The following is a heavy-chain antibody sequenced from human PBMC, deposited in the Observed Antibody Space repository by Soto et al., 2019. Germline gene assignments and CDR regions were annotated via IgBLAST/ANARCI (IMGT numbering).Heavy chain of an antibody. CDR1: GGTFSSYA. CDR2: ISGSGGST. V-gene: IGHV3-23*01. D-gene: IGHD3-10*01. CDR3: AKAGAGDYYYYMDV. Sequence: PGRPLRLSCTASGGTFSSYAMSCVRQATGKGLEWVSAISGSGGSTYYADSVKGRFTISRDNSKNTLYLQMNSLRAEDTAVYYCAKAGAGDYYYYMDVWGKGTTVTVSS. J-gene: IGHJ6*03.